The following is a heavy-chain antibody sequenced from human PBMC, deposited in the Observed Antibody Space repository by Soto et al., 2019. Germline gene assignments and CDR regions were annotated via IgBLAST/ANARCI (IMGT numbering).Heavy chain of an antibody. CDR2: INPRGDIT. CDR1: GFSFSDYF. D-gene: IGHD4-17*01. J-gene: IGHJ5*02. Sequence: QAHLVQSGADVKKPGASVMLSCKASGFSFSDYFMHWVRQAPGQGLEWVGIINPRGDITNYAQKFQGRVSITRDTSTSTVYMALSSLRYEDTAVYYCARDNSQDYVTPAASSWFHPWGQGTPVTVSS. V-gene: IGHV1-46*01. CDR3: ARDNSQDYVTPAASSWFHP.